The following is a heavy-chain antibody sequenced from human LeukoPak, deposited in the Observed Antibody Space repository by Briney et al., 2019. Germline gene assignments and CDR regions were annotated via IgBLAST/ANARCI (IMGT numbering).Heavy chain of an antibody. Sequence: SSETLSLTCTVSGGSISYYYWSWIRQPPGKGLEWIGYIYYSGSTNYNPSLKSRVTISVDTSKNQFSLNLTSVTTAGTAVYYCARVSCSSTSCPRRDALDVWGQGTMVTVSS. CDR2: IYYSGST. V-gene: IGHV4-59*01. CDR1: GGSISYYY. J-gene: IGHJ3*01. D-gene: IGHD2-2*01. CDR3: ARVSCSSTSCPRRDALDV.